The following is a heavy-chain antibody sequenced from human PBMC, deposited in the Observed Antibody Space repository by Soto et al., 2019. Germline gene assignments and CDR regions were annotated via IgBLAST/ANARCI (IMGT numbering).Heavy chain of an antibody. J-gene: IGHJ6*02. D-gene: IGHD6-6*01. Sequence: EVQLVESGGGLIQPGGSLRLSCAASGFTVSSNYMSWVRQAPGKGLEWVSVIYSGGGTYYADSVKGRFTISRGNSKNTLYLQMNSLRAEDTAVYYCTGDSSSSPYYYGMDVWGQGTTVSVSS. V-gene: IGHV3-53*01. CDR3: TGDSSSSPYYYGMDV. CDR2: IYSGGGT. CDR1: GFTVSSNY.